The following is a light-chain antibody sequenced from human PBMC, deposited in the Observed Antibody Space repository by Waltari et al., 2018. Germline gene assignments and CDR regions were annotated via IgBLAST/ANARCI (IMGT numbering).Light chain of an antibody. V-gene: IGLV2-18*02. CDR2: DVS. CDR1: SSDVGGYND. Sequence: QAALTQPPSVSKSLGQSVTISCTGTSSDVGGYNDVSWYQQSPGTAPRLLIYDVSERPSGVSDLFSGCKSGNTAALTISGLQAEDEGDFYCCSYRSGSTYYSFGGGTRLTVL. CDR3: CSYRSGSTYYS. J-gene: IGLJ2*01.